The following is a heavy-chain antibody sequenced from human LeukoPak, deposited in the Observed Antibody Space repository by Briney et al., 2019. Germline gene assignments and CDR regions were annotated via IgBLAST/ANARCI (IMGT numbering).Heavy chain of an antibody. CDR1: GGSISSSSYY. CDR3: ARHRKRSGGFLGSGHDAFDI. V-gene: IGHV4-39*01. D-gene: IGHD2-15*01. J-gene: IGHJ3*02. CDR2: IYYSGST. Sequence: SETLSLTCTVSGGSISSSSYYWGWIRQPPGKGLEWIGSIYYSGSTYYNPSLKSRVTISVDTSKNQFSLKLSSVTAADTAAYFCARHRKRSGGFLGSGHDAFDIWGQGKMVTVSS.